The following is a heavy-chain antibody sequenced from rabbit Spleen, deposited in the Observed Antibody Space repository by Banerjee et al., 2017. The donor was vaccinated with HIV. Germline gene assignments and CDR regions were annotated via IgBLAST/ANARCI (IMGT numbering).Heavy chain of an antibody. CDR2: MYAGSSGST. CDR3: ARDTATSFSSYGMDL. Sequence: QQLVESGGGLVKPGASLTLTCKASGFSLNSGYDMCWVRQAPGKGLEWIACMYAGSSGSTYSATWAKGRFTISKTSSTTVTLQMSSLTVADTATYFCARDTATSFSSYGMDLWGPGTLVTVS. D-gene: IGHD1-1*01. V-gene: IGHV1S40*01. J-gene: IGHJ6*01. CDR1: GFSLNSGYD.